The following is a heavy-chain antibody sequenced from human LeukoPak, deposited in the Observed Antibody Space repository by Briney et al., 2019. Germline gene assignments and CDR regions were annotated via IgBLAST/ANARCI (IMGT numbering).Heavy chain of an antibody. D-gene: IGHD6-25*01. CDR2: ISSSSTYI. Sequence: TGGSLRLSCAASGFTFSSYNMKWVRQAPGKGLEWVSSISSSSTYIDYADSMKGRFTISRDNAKNSLYLQMNSLRAEDTAVYYCARDWVGSFDAFDVWGQGTMVTVSS. J-gene: IGHJ3*01. CDR3: ARDWVGSFDAFDV. CDR1: GFTFSSYN. V-gene: IGHV3-21*04.